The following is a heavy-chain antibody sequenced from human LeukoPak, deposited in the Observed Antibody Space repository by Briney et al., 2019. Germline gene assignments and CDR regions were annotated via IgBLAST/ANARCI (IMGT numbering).Heavy chain of an antibody. V-gene: IGHV4-34*01. CDR2: INHSGST. Sequence: SETLSLTCAVYGGSLSGYYWSWIRQPPGKGLEWIGEINHSGSTNYNPSLKSRVTISVDTSKNQFSLKLSSVTAADTAVYYCARSPKGIVGATGDFDYWGQGTLVTVSS. J-gene: IGHJ4*02. CDR3: ARSPKGIVGATGDFDY. D-gene: IGHD1-26*01. CDR1: GGSLSGYY.